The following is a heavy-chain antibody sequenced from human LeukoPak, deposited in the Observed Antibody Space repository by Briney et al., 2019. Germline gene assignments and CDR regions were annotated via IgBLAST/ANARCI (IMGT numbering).Heavy chain of an antibody. V-gene: IGHV3-66*01. J-gene: IGHJ6*02. D-gene: IGHD3-16*01. CDR1: GFTFSSYA. CDR3: ATHDLYCYYGMDI. Sequence: PGGSLRLSCAASGFTFSSYAMSWVRQAPGKGLEWVSVIYSGGSTYYADSVKGRFTISRDNSKNTLYLQMNSLRAEDTAVYYCATHDLYCYYGMDIWGQGTTVTVSS. CDR2: IYSGGST.